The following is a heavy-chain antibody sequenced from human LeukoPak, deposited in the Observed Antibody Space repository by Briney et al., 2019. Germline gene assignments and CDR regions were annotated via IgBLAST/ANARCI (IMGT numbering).Heavy chain of an antibody. V-gene: IGHV3-48*03. CDR3: ARGSGSSGKIDY. Sequence: PGGSLRLSCAASGFTFSSYEMNWVRQAPGKGLEWVSYISSSGSTIYYADSVKGRFTISRDNAKNSLYLQMNSLRAEDTAVYYCARGSGSSGKIDYWGQGTLVTVSS. J-gene: IGHJ4*02. D-gene: IGHD6-19*01. CDR2: ISSSGSTI. CDR1: GFTFSSYE.